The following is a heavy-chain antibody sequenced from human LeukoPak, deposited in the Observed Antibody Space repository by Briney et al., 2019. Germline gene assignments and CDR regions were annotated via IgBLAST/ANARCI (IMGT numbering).Heavy chain of an antibody. V-gene: IGHV1-3*01. CDR1: GYIFTNYA. J-gene: IGHJ6*02. Sequence: ASVKVSCKASGYIFTNYAIHWVRQAPGQRLEWMAWIHAGNGNTKYPQKFQGRVTFTRDTSASTAYMELSSLRSEDTAVYYCARDWLPITGGYDMDVWGQGTTVTVSS. CDR2: IHAGNGNT. D-gene: IGHD3-3*01. CDR3: ARDWLPITGGYDMDV.